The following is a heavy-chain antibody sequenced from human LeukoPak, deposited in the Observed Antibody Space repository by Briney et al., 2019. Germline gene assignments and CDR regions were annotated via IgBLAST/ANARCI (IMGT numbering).Heavy chain of an antibody. CDR2: IKSKTDGGTT. V-gene: IGHV3-15*01. Sequence: GGSLRLSCVASGFTFSSYEMNWVRQAPGKGLEWVGRIKSKTDGGTTDYAAPVKGRFTISRDDSKNTLYLQMNSLKTEDTAVYYCTTMVSSSWYGYYFDYWGQGTLVTVSS. D-gene: IGHD6-13*01. J-gene: IGHJ4*02. CDR1: GFTFSSYE. CDR3: TTMVSSSWYGYYFDY.